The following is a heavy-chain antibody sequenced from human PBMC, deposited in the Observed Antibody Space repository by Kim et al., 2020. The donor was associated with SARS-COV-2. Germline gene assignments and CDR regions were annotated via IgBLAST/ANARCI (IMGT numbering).Heavy chain of an antibody. CDR2: ISSSGSTI. J-gene: IGHJ3*02. CDR1: GFTFSSYE. CDR3: ARDWSFNLAFDI. Sequence: GGSLRLSCAASGFTFSSYEMNWVRQAPGKGLEWVSYISSSGSTIYYADSVKGRFTISRDNAKNSLYLQMNSLRAEDTAVYYCARDWSFNLAFDIWGQGTMVTVSS. V-gene: IGHV3-48*03. D-gene: IGHD3-3*01.